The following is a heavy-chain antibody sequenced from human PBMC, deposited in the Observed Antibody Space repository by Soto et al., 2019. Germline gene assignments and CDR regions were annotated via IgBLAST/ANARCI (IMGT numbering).Heavy chain of an antibody. CDR2: MNPNSGNT. CDR1: GYTFTSYD. Sequence: QVQLVQSGAEVKKPGASVKVSCKASGYTFTSYDINWVRQATGQGLEWMGWMNPNSGNTGYAQKFQGRVTRTRNTAESRASMELSSLRSEDTAVYYCARGDPAQGGVFDYWGQGTLVTVSS. CDR3: ARGDPAQGGVFDY. D-gene: IGHD2-8*01. J-gene: IGHJ4*02. V-gene: IGHV1-8*01.